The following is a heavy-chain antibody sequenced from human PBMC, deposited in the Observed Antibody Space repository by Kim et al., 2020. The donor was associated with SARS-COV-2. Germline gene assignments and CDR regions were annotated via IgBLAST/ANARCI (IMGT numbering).Heavy chain of an antibody. J-gene: IGHJ4*02. V-gene: IGHV1-18*01. D-gene: IGHD1-26*01. Sequence: YAQELQGRVTMTTDTSTSTAYMELRSLGADDTAVYYCARSGPVWSHKFDYWGQGTLVTVSS. CDR3: ARSGPVWSHKFDY.